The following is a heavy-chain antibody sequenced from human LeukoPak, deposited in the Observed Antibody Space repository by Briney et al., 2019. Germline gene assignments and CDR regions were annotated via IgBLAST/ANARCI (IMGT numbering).Heavy chain of an antibody. Sequence: ASVKVSCKASGYTFTRYDINWVRQATGQGLEWMGWMNPNSGNTDYAQKSQGRVTMTRNTSISTAYMELSSLRSEDTAVYYCARGSSNGPPGTLLYYYYYYMDVWGKGTTVTVSS. CDR3: ARGSSNGPPGTLLYYYYYYMDV. CDR2: MNPNSGNT. V-gene: IGHV1-8*01. J-gene: IGHJ6*03. D-gene: IGHD1-1*01. CDR1: GYTFTRYD.